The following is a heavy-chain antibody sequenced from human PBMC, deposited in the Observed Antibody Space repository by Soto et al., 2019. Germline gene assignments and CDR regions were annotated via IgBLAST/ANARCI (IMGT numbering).Heavy chain of an antibody. CDR3: ARQQGSFRRAHDYYYGMDV. V-gene: IGHV4-39*01. CDR2: IYYSGST. Sequence: QLQLQESGPGLVKPSETLSLTCTVSGGSISSSSYSWVWIRQPPGKGLEWLGRIYYSGSTYSNPSLKSRVTISVDTPKNQFSLKLSSVTAADTAVYYCARQQGSFRRAHDYYYGMDVWGQGTTVTVSS. D-gene: IGHD2-15*01. J-gene: IGHJ6*02. CDR1: GGSISSSSYS.